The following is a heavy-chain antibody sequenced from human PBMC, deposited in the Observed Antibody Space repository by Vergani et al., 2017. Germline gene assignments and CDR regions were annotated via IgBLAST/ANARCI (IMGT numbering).Heavy chain of an antibody. Sequence: QLQLQESGPGLVKPSETLSLTCTVSGGSISSSSYYWGWIRQPPGKGLEWIGSIYYSGSTYYNPSLKSRVTIPVDTSKNQFSLKLSSVTAADTAVYYCARHLAYCGGDCYPYYYGMDVWGQGTTVTVSS. J-gene: IGHJ6*02. CDR1: GGSISSSSYY. V-gene: IGHV4-39*01. CDR2: IYYSGST. CDR3: ARHLAYCGGDCYPYYYGMDV. D-gene: IGHD2-21*02.